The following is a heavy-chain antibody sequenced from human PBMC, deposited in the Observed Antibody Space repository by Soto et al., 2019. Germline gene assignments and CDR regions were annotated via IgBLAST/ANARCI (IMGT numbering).Heavy chain of an antibody. Sequence: EVQLLESGGGLVQPGGSLRLSCAASGFTFSSYAMSWVRQAPGKGLEWVSAISGSGGSTYYEDSVKGRFTISRDKSKNTLYLQMNSVRAEDTAVYYCAKGGNSGSYYDDYSYGIDVWGQGTTVNVSS. D-gene: IGHD1-26*01. CDR3: AKGGNSGSYYDDYSYGIDV. J-gene: IGHJ6*01. CDR2: ISGSGGST. V-gene: IGHV3-23*01. CDR1: GFTFSSYA.